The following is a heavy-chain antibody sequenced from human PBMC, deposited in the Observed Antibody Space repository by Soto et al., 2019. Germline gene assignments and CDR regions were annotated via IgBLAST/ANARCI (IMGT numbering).Heavy chain of an antibody. J-gene: IGHJ6*02. Sequence: GASVKVSCKASGGTFSSYAISWVRQAPGQGLEWMGGIIPIFGTANYAQKFQGRVTITADESTSTAYMELSSLRSEDTAVYYCARSGSGVPLWFGELLGDYYYYGMDVWGQGTTVTVSS. CDR1: GGTFSSYA. CDR2: IIPIFGTA. D-gene: IGHD3-10*01. CDR3: ARSGSGVPLWFGELLGDYYYYGMDV. V-gene: IGHV1-69*13.